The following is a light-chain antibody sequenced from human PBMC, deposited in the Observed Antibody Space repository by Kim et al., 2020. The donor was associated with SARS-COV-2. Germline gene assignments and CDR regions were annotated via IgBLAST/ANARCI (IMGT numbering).Light chain of an antibody. CDR2: AAS. V-gene: IGKV1-39*01. CDR1: QRISTY. J-gene: IGKJ4*01. Sequence: DIQMTQSPSSLSASVGDRVTITCRASQRISTYLRWYQQQPGKAPRLLIYAASSLQSGVPSRFSGSGSGTDFTLTINSLQPEDFATYYCQQSFTTPLLTFGGGTKVDIK. CDR3: QQSFTTPLLT.